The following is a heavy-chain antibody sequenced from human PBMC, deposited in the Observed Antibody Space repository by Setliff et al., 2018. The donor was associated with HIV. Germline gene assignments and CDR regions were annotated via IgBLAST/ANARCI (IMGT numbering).Heavy chain of an antibody. CDR3: ARNRVPSSL. CDR1: GGSMSSYY. J-gene: IGHJ4*02. CDR2: IYYTGST. Sequence: SETLSLTCTVSGGSMSSYYWSWIRQPPGKGLEWIGSIYYTGSTDYNPSLMSRVTISLDTPKNQFSLKLNSVIAADTAVYYCARNRVPSSLWGQGTLVTVSS. V-gene: IGHV4-59*01. D-gene: IGHD3-10*01.